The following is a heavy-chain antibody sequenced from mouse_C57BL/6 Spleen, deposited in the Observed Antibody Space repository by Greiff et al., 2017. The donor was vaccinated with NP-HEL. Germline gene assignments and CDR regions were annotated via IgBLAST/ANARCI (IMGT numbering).Heavy chain of an antibody. D-gene: IGHD4-1*01. CDR2: IYPRGGST. Sequence: QVQLQQSGPELVKPGASVKLSCKASGYTFTSYAIHWVKQRPGQGLEWIGWIYPRGGSTTSNEKFKGKATLTVDTSSSTAYMDLHRLTSEASAVYFCARSRELAYFDYWGQGTTLTVSS. V-gene: IGHV1-85*01. CDR3: ARSRELAYFDY. J-gene: IGHJ2*01. CDR1: GYTFTSYA.